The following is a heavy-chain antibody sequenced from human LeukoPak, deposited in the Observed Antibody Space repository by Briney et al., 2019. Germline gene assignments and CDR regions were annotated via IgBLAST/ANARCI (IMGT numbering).Heavy chain of an antibody. V-gene: IGHV4-4*02. J-gene: IGHJ6*03. CDR2: IYHTGST. CDR3: ARERWGVVVASTYYYFYIDV. CDR1: GDSISCTNW. D-gene: IGHD2-15*01. Sequence: SETLSLTYAVSGDSISCTNWWSWVRQAPGKGLEWIGEIYHTGSTNYNPSLKSRLAISVDKSNNQFSLNLSSVTAADTAVYYCARERWGVVVASTYYYFYIDVWGRGTTVTVSS.